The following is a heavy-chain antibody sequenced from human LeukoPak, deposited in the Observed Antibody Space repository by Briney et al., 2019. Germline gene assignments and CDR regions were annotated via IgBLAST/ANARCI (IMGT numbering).Heavy chain of an antibody. J-gene: IGHJ4*02. CDR2: INHSGST. CDR3: ARRRLKMVRGYFDY. Sequence: SETLSLTCAVYGGSFSGYYWSWIRQPPGKGLEWIGEINHSGSTNYNPSLKSRVTISVDTSKNQFSLKLSSVTAADTAVYYCARRRLKMVRGYFDYWGQGTLVTVSS. D-gene: IGHD3-10*01. V-gene: IGHV4-34*01. CDR1: GGSFSGYY.